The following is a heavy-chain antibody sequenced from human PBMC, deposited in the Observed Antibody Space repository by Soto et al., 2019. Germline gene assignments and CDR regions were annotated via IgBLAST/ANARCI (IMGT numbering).Heavy chain of an antibody. V-gene: IGHV4-59*01. CDR3: AGIYDYFFDY. CDR2: IYYSGST. D-gene: IGHD1-20*01. J-gene: IGHJ4*02. Sequence: PSETLSLTCTVSGGSISSYYWSWIRQPPGKGLEWIGYIYYSGSTNYNPSLKSRVTISVDTSKNQFSLKLSSVTAADTAVYYCAGIYDYFFDYWGQGTLVTAPQ. CDR1: GGSISSYY.